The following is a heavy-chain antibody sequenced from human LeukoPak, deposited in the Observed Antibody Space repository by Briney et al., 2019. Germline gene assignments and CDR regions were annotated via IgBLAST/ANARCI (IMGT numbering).Heavy chain of an antibody. D-gene: IGHD2-2*01. CDR2: SSWNSGSI. CDR1: GFTFDDYA. J-gene: IGHJ4*02. Sequence: PGGSLRLTCAASGFTFDDYAMHWVRQAPGKGLEWVSGSSWNSGSIGYADSVKGRFTISRDNAKNSLYLQMNSLRAEDMALYYCAKARYCSSTSCYWDYWGQGTLVTVSS. V-gene: IGHV3-9*03. CDR3: AKARYCSSTSCYWDY.